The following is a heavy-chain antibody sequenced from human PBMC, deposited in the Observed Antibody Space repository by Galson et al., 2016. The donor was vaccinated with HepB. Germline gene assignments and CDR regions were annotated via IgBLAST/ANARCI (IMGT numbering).Heavy chain of an antibody. D-gene: IGHD2-15*01. J-gene: IGHJ4*02. CDR2: INPNSGLT. CDR3: ARGPSGGSVVG. V-gene: IGHV1-2*06. Sequence: SCKASGYTFTDYYIHWVRQAPGHGLEWVGRINPNSGLTNFAQKFQGRVILTRDKSSTTASMELRSLRSDDTAVYYCARGPSGGSVVGWGQGTLVTVSS. CDR1: GYTFTDYY.